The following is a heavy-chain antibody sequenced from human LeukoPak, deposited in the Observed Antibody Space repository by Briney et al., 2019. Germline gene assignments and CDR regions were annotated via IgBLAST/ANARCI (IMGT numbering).Heavy chain of an antibody. Sequence: GGSLRLSCTVSGFTVSSNSMSWVRQAPGKGLEWVSFIYSDNTHYSDSVKGRFTISRDNAKNTVYLQMNSLSAEDTAVYYCATSMTFDYWGQGTLVTVAS. J-gene: IGHJ4*02. D-gene: IGHD2/OR15-2a*01. CDR3: ATSMTFDY. CDR2: IYSDNT. V-gene: IGHV3-53*01. CDR1: GFTVSSNS.